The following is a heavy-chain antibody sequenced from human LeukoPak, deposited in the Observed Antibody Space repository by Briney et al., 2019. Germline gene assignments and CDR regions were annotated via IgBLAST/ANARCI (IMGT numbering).Heavy chain of an antibody. CDR2: IIPIFGTA. CDR3: ARARTKYYDSSGHYYGY. J-gene: IGHJ4*02. Sequence: GASVKVSCKASGGTFSSYAISWVRQAPGQGLEWMGRIIPIFGTANYAQKFQGRVTITTDESTSTAYMKLSSLRSEDTAVYYCARARTKYYDSSGHYYGYWGQGTLVTVSS. V-gene: IGHV1-69*05. CDR1: GGTFSSYA. D-gene: IGHD3-22*01.